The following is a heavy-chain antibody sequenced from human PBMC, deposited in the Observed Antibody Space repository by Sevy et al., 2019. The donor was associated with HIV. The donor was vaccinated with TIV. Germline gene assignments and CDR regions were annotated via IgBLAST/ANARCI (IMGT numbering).Heavy chain of an antibody. CDR1: GFTFSSYE. D-gene: IGHD3-22*01. CDR2: ISSSGTTI. CDR3: ARVDANYDKGFDP. V-gene: IGHV3-48*03. Sequence: GGSLRLSCEASGFTFSSYEMNWVRQAPGKGLEWVSYISSSGTTIKYASSVKGRFTISRDNAKNSLYMQMNSLRAGDTAVYYCARVDANYDKGFDPWGQGTLVTVSS. J-gene: IGHJ5*02.